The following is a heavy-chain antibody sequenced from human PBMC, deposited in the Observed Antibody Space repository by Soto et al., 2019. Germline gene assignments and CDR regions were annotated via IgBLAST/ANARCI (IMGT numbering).Heavy chain of an antibody. CDR3: AKDSSYSSGWRYFDL. CDR1: GFTFSSYA. D-gene: IGHD6-19*01. V-gene: IGHV3-23*01. J-gene: IGHJ2*01. CDR2: ISGSGGST. Sequence: EVQLLESGGGLVQPGGSLRLSCAASGFTFSSYAMSWVRQAPGKGLEWISAISGSGGSTYYADSVKGRFTISRDNSKNTLYLQMNSLRAEDTAVYYCAKDSSYSSGWRYFDLWGRGTLVTVSS.